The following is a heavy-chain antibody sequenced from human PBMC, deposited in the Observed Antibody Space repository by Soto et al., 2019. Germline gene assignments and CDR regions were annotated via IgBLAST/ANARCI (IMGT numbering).Heavy chain of an antibody. J-gene: IGHJ4*02. D-gene: IGHD2-8*01. V-gene: IGHV4-30-2*01. CDR2: IYHSGST. Sequence: QLPLKESGSGLVKPSQTLSLTCAVSGGSISSGGYSWSWIRKPPGKGLEWIGYIYHSGSTYYNPSLKSRVTISVDRSKNQFSLKLSSVTAADTAVYYCARGPPNTYWGQGTLVTVSS. CDR3: ARGPPNTY. CDR1: GGSISSGGYS.